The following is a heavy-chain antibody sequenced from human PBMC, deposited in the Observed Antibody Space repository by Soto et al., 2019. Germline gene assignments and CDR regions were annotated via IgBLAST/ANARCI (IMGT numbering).Heavy chain of an antibody. Sequence: QITLKESGPALVKPTQTLTLTCTFSGFSLNTYGVAVGWIRQPPGKALEWLALIYWDDDKRYSPSLKPRLTITQDTSQNQVILTMTNMDPVDTARYYCSHCAHCTYESGEIVTNAEYFQHWGQGTLVTVSS. V-gene: IGHV2-5*02. CDR3: SHCAHCTYESGEIVTNAEYFQH. CDR2: IYWDDDK. CDR1: GFSLNTYGVA. J-gene: IGHJ1*01. D-gene: IGHD3-10*01.